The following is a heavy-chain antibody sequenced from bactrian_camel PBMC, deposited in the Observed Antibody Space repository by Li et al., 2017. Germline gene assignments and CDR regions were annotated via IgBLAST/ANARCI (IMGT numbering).Heavy chain of an antibody. CDR1: GDSISNYC. D-gene: IGHD1*01. CDR3: AADPVVLWRTCRAYEYKY. J-gene: IGHJ4*01. Sequence: DVQLVESGGGSVQARGSLRLSCAASGDSISNYCMGWVRQAPGKEREGVAGIDIDGNTDYVDSVKGRFTISRDNAKNNLYLQMNSLKPEDTAMYYCAADPVVLWRTCRAYEYKYWGQGTQVTVS. V-gene: IGHV3S10*01. CDR2: IDIDGNT.